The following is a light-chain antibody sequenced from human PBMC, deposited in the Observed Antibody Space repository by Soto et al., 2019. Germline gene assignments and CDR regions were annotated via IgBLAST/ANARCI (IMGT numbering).Light chain of an antibody. CDR1: QSISSL. CDR2: DAS. V-gene: IGKV1-5*01. Sequence: DIQITQSPSTLSPSVGYIVTITCRASQSISSLLAWYQQKPGKAPKLLIYDASSLESGVPSRFSGSGSGTEFTLTISSLQPDDFATYYCQQYNSYTFGQGTKVDIK. CDR3: QQYNSYT. J-gene: IGKJ2*01.